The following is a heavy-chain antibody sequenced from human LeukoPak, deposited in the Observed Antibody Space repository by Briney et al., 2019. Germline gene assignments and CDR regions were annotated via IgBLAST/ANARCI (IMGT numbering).Heavy chain of an antibody. CDR1: GFTFSSYS. D-gene: IGHD1-26*01. CDR3: ASGGSYRSPFDY. CDR2: ISSSSSYI. J-gene: IGHJ4*02. V-gene: IGHV3-21*01. Sequence: GGSLRLSCAASGFTFSSYSMNWVRQAPGKGLEWVSSISSSSSYIYYADSVKGRFTISRDNAKNSLYLQVNSLRAEDTAVYYCASGGSYRSPFDYWGQGTLVTVSS.